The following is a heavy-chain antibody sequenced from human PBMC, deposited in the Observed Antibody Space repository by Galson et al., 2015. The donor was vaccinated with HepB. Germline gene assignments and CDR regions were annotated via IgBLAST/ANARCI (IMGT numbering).Heavy chain of an antibody. Sequence: SVKVSCKASGYTFTSYGISWVRQAPGQGLEWMGCISAYNGSTKYAQKLQGRVTMTTDTSTSTAYMELRSLRSDDTAVYYCARNGYSGYDSDYYYYYGMDVWGQGTTVTVSS. V-gene: IGHV1-18*04. CDR3: ARNGYSGYDSDYYYYYGMDV. CDR2: ISAYNGST. J-gene: IGHJ6*02. CDR1: GYTFTSYG. D-gene: IGHD5-12*01.